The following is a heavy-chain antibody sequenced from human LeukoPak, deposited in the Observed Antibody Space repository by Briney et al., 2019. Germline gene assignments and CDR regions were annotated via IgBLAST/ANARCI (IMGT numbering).Heavy chain of an antibody. D-gene: IGHD2-15*01. J-gene: IGHJ2*01. Sequence: GGSLRLSCASSGFTFDDYAMHWVRQAPGKGLEWVSLISGDGGSTYYADSVKGRFTISRDNSKNSLYLQMNSLGTEDTALYYCAKDMVGDYWYFDLWGRGTLVTVSS. CDR2: ISGDGGST. V-gene: IGHV3-43*02. CDR3: AKDMVGDYWYFDL. CDR1: GFTFDDYA.